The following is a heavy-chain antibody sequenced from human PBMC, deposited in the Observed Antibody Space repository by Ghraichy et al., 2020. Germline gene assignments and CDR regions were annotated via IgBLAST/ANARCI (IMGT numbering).Heavy chain of an antibody. J-gene: IGHJ4*02. Sequence: SVKVSCKASGYTFGSYEIHWVRQAPGQGREGMGWMNPNSGKTGFAEKFQGRVTMTRDTSIFTAYMDLNSLRSEDTAVYYCARGVYSESYDFWGQGTLVTVSS. CDR2: MNPNSGKT. V-gene: IGHV1-8*01. CDR3: ARGVYSESYDF. CDR1: GYTFGSYE. D-gene: IGHD1-26*01.